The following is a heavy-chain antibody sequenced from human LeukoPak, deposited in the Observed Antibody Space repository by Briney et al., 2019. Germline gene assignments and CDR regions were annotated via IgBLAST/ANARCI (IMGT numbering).Heavy chain of an antibody. Sequence: KTSETLSLTCTVSGDSLTRGSYYWGWIRQTPGKGLEWIGNIYSDGTTSYNPSVKSRVTMSVDTSKNQFSLKRNCETAADRAVYYCGSDSGFWLHWGQGTLVTVSA. CDR3: GSDSGFWLH. V-gene: IGHV4-39*07. CDR1: GDSLTRGSYY. J-gene: IGHJ4*02. D-gene: IGHD3-22*01. CDR2: IYSDGTT.